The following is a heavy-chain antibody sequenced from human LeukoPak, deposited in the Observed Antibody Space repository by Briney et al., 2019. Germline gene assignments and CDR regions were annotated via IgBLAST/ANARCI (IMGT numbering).Heavy chain of an antibody. Sequence: GGSLRLSCSASGFTFSSYAMHWVRQAPGKGLEWVSGISWNSGSIGYADSVKGRFTISRDNAKNSLYLQMNSLRAEDTALYYCAKDIAAAGLDYWGQGTLVTVSS. CDR3: AKDIAAAGLDY. CDR1: GFTFSSYA. CDR2: ISWNSGSI. V-gene: IGHV3-9*01. D-gene: IGHD6-13*01. J-gene: IGHJ4*02.